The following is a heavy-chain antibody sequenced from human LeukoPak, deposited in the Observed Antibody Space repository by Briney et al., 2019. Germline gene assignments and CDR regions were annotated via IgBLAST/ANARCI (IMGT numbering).Heavy chain of an antibody. V-gene: IGHV3-33*06. Sequence: PGGSLRLSCAASGFTFSSYGMHWVRQAPGKGLEWVAVIWYDGSNKYYADSVKGRLTISRDNSKNTLYLQMNSLRAEDTAVYYCAKDRGIAFGVVNYYMDVWGKGTTVTVSS. D-gene: IGHD3-3*01. CDR2: IWYDGSNK. CDR1: GFTFSSYG. J-gene: IGHJ6*03. CDR3: AKDRGIAFGVVNYYMDV.